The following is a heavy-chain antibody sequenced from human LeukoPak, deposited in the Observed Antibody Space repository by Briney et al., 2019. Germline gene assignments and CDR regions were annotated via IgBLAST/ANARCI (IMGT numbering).Heavy chain of an antibody. V-gene: IGHV1-8*01. CDR3: ARVPPLYYGAELDY. CDR1: GYTFTSFD. J-gene: IGHJ4*02. CDR2: MNPNSGNT. Sequence: ASVKVSCKASGYTFTSFDINWVRQATGQGLEWMGWMNPNSGNTGYAQKFQGRVTMTRDTSISTAYLELSNLRSEDTAVYYCARVPPLYYGAELDYWGQGTLVTVSS. D-gene: IGHD4-17*01.